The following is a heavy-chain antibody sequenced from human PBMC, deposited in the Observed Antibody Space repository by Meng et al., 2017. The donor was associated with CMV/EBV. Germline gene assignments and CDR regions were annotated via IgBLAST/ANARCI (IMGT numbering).Heavy chain of an antibody. V-gene: IGHV1-69*10. CDR3: AGRYCSSTSCYTHGYGAFDI. CDR2: IIPILGIA. Sequence: SSVHVSFKASLCTFSSYAVSWVRQAPGQGLEWMGGIIPILGIANYAQKFRGRVTITADKSSSTAYMALSSLRSEDTTVYYCAGRYCSSTSCYTHGYGAFDIWGQGTMVTVSS. D-gene: IGHD2-2*02. J-gene: IGHJ3*02. CDR1: LCTFSSYA.